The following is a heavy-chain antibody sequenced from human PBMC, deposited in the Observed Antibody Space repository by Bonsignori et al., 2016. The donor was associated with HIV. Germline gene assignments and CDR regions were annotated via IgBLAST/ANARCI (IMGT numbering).Heavy chain of an antibody. J-gene: IGHJ5*01. CDR2: ISEYGLYT. D-gene: IGHD3-10*01. CDR3: VRDVRGTGSYYSFVFNHFDS. Sequence: WIRQPPGKGLEYVSHISEYGLYTDYADSVKGRFTISRDNAKNSLFLQMDSLRAEDTAVYYCVRDVRGTGSYYSFVFNHFDSWGQGTRVTVSS. V-gene: IGHV3-11*05.